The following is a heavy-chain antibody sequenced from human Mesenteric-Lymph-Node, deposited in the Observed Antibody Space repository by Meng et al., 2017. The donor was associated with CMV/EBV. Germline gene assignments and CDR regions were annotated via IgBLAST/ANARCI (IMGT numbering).Heavy chain of an antibody. CDR1: GFTFGSHA. CDR2: ISGSGGST. V-gene: IGHV3-23*01. J-gene: IGHJ6*02. Sequence: GESLKISCVASGFTFGSHAMSWVRQAPGKGLEWVSSISGSGGSTYYGDSVKGRFTISRDKSKNTLFLQMNSLRAEDTAVYYCAKDSKDEGRITVFGVIIPTGAYGMDVWSQGTTVTVSS. CDR3: AKDSKDEGRITVFGVIIPTGAYGMDV. D-gene: IGHD3-3*01.